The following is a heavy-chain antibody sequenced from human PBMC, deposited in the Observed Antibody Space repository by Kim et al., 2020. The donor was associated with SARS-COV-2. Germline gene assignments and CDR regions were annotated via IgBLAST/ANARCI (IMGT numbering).Heavy chain of an antibody. Sequence: GGSLRLSCAASGFTFGDYAMHWVRQAPGKGLEWVSGISWNSGSIGYADSVKGRFTISRDNAKNSLYLQMNSLRAEDTALYYCAKEYLTGFGDYYYYGMDVWGQGTTVTVSS. CDR3: AKEYLTGFGDYYYYGMDV. D-gene: IGHD3-9*01. J-gene: IGHJ6*02. CDR1: GFTFGDYA. V-gene: IGHV3-9*01. CDR2: ISWNSGSI.